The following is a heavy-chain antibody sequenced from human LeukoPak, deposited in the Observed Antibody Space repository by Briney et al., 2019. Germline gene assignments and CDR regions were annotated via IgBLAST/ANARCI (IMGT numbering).Heavy chain of an antibody. CDR3: ARGQGATVPQVGKNWFDP. Sequence: SETLSLTCTVSGASISSTSYCWGWIRQPAGKGLEWIGHIHTSGSTNYNPSLKSRVILSVDTSKNQFSLKLISVTVADTAIYYCARGQGATVPQVGKNWFDPWGQGTRVTVSS. J-gene: IGHJ5*02. CDR1: GASISSTSYC. V-gene: IGHV4-61*09. CDR2: IHTSGST. D-gene: IGHD1-26*01.